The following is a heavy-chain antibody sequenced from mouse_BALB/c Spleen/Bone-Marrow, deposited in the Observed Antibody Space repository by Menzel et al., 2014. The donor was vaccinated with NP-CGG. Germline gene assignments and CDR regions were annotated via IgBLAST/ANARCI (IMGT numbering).Heavy chain of an antibody. Sequence: VQLQQSGAELVRPGSSVKISCKASGYAFSSSWMNWVKQRPGQGLEWIGRIYPGDGDTNYNGKFKGKATLTADKSSSTAYMQLSSLTSVDSAVHFCARGGNSWYFDVWGAGTTVTVSS. CDR1: GYAFSSSW. CDR2: IYPGDGDT. V-gene: IGHV1-80*01. J-gene: IGHJ1*01. CDR3: ARGGNSWYFDV. D-gene: IGHD2-1*01.